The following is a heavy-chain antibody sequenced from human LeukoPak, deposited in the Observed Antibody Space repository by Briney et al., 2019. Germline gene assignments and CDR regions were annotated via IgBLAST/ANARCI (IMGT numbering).Heavy chain of an antibody. CDR3: ARLPVGAIYFDDY. J-gene: IGHJ4*02. CDR1: GYTFTSYY. Sequence: ASVKVSCKASGYTFTSYYMHWVRQAPGQGLEWMGIINPSGGSTSYAQKFQGRVNMTRDMSTSTVYMELSSLRSEDTAVYYCARLPVGAIYFDDYWGQGTLVTVSS. D-gene: IGHD1-26*01. CDR2: INPSGGST. V-gene: IGHV1-46*01.